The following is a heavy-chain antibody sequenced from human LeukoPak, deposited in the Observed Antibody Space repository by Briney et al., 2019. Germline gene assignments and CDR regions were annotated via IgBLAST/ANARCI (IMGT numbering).Heavy chain of an antibody. CDR3: AKDQSGGWSGHFDS. J-gene: IGHJ4*02. D-gene: IGHD6-19*01. V-gene: IGHV3-21*01. CDR2: ISSSSSYI. Sequence: PGGSLRLSCAASGFTFSSYSMNWVRQAPGKGLEWVSSISSSSSYIYYADSVKGRFTISRDNAKNSLYLQMNSLRAEDTAVYYCAKDQSGGWSGHFDSWGQGTLVTVSS. CDR1: GFTFSSYS.